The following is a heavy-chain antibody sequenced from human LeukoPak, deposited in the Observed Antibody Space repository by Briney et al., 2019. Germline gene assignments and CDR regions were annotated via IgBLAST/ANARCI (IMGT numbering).Heavy chain of an antibody. CDR1: GFTFNTHW. V-gene: IGHV3-7*01. CDR2: ISPDGGAE. CDR3: SGRSGFSSIY. J-gene: IGHJ4*02. Sequence: GGSLRLSCEASGFTFNTHWMNWVRHAPGKGLEWMANISPDGGAEVYVDSVKGRFTISRDNAKNSVYLQMNNVRAEDTGVYYRSGRSGFSSIYWGQGILVTVSS. D-gene: IGHD2-2*01.